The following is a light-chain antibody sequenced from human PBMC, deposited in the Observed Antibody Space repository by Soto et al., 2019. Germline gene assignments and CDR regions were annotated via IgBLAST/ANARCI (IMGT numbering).Light chain of an antibody. CDR3: QQYNNWPLT. CDR2: GAS. CDR1: QSVSSY. V-gene: IGKV3-15*01. J-gene: IGKJ4*01. Sequence: EIVLTQSPATLSLSRGERATLSFRASQSVSSYLAWYQQKPGQAPRLLIYGASTRATGIPARFSGSGSGTEFTLTISSLQSEDFAVYYCQQYNNWPLTFGGGTKVDI.